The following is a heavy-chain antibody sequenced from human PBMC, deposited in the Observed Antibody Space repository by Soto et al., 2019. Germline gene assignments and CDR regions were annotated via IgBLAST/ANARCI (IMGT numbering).Heavy chain of an antibody. Sequence: NPSETLSLTCTVSGGSISSGDYYWSWIRQPPGKGLEWIGYIYYSGSTYYNPSLKSRVTISVDTSKNQFSLKLSSVTAADTAVYYCARVKYYYYGMDLWGQGTTVTVSS. CDR2: IYYSGST. CDR3: ARVKYYYYGMDL. J-gene: IGHJ6*02. V-gene: IGHV4-30-4*01. CDR1: GGSISSGDYY.